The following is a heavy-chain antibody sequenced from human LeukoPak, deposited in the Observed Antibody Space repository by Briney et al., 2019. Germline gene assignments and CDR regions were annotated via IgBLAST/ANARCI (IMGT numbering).Heavy chain of an antibody. V-gene: IGHV1-3*04. D-gene: IGHD2-21*01. CDR2: INIGNGNT. CDR3: ARRLGRSFDY. Sequence: GASVKVSRKASGYTFINHAIHWVRQAPGQRLEWMGWINIGNGNTKYSQNFQGRLTISRDTSATTAYMDLSSLRSEDTAVFYCARRLGRSFDYWGQGTLVTVSS. CDR1: GYTFINHA. J-gene: IGHJ4*02.